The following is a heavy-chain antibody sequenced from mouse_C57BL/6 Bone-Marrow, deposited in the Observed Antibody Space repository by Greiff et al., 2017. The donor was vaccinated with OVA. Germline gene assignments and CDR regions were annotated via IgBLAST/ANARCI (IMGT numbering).Heavy chain of an antibody. CDR3: TRVGGYYDYN. Sequence: EVNVVESGEGLVKPGGSLKLSCAASGFTFSSYAMSWVRQTPEKRLEWVAYISSGGDYIYYADTVKGRFTISRDNARNTLYLQMSSLKSEDTAMYYCTRVGGYYDYNWGQGTTLTVSS. D-gene: IGHD2-4*01. CDR1: GFTFSSYA. V-gene: IGHV5-9-1*02. CDR2: ISSGGDYI. J-gene: IGHJ2*01.